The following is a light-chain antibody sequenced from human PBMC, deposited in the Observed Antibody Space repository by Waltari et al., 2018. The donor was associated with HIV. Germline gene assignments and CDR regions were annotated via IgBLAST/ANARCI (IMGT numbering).Light chain of an antibody. V-gene: IGKV2-28*01. CDR2: LGS. J-gene: IGKJ1*01. CDR1: QSLLHSNGYNY. CDR3: MQALQTWT. Sequence: DIVMTQSPLSLHVTPGEPASLPCRASQSLLHSNGYNYWDWYLQKPGQSPQLLIYLGSTRASGVPDRFSGSVSGTDFTLKISRVEAEYFGVYSCMQALQTWTFGQGTKVEIK.